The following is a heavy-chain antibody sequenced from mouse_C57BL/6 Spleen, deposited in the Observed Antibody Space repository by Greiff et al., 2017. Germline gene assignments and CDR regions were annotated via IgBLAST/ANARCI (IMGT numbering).Heavy chain of an antibody. CDR3: AREGDYDYDGGYAMDY. Sequence: VQLKESGPGLVKPSQSLSLTCSVTGYSITSGYYWNWIRQFPGNKLEWMGYISYDGSNNYNPSLKNRISITRDTSKNQFFLKLNSVTTEDTATYYCAREGDYDYDGGYAMDYWGQGTSVTVSS. D-gene: IGHD2-4*01. J-gene: IGHJ4*01. CDR1: GYSITSGYY. V-gene: IGHV3-6*01. CDR2: ISYDGSN.